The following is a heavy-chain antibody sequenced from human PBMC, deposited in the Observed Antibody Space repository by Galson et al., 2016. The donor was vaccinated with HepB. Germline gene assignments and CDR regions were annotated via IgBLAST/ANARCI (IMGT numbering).Heavy chain of an antibody. D-gene: IGHD1-26*01. CDR3: ARGLRAGYYWSFDV. Sequence: SLRLSCAASGFTFDDYAMHWVRQAPGKGLEWVSGYVVAGNTYYADSVKGRFTISREDGENSLYLQMNSLRAEDTAVYHCARGLRAGYYWSFDVWGQGTTVTVSS. V-gene: IGHV3-13*01. CDR1: GFTFDDYA. CDR2: YVVAGNT. J-gene: IGHJ6*02.